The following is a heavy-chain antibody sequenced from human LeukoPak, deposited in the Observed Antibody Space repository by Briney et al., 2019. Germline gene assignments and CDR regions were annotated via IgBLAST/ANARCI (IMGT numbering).Heavy chain of an antibody. Sequence: PSETLSLTCTVSGGSISSSSYYWGWIRQPPGEGLEWNASIYYSGSTYYNPSLKSRVTITVDTTKNQFSLKLRSVTAADSDVSYCGRRPSYFGNFVYWGQGTLVTVSS. CDR3: GRRPSYFGNFVY. CDR1: GGSISSSSYY. J-gene: IGHJ4*02. D-gene: IGHD1-26*01. V-gene: IGHV4-39*01. CDR2: IYYSGST.